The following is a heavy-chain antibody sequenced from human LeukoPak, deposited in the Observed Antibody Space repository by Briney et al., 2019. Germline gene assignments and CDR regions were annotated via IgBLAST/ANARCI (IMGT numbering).Heavy chain of an antibody. CDR1: GYTFTSYG. J-gene: IGHJ4*02. V-gene: IGHV1-18*01. Sequence: ASVKVSCKASGYTFTSYGISWVRQAPGQGLEWMGWISAYNGNTNYAQKLHGRVTMTTDTSTSTAYMELRSLRSDDTAVYYCAREKNLPYYDYAWGSRALDYWGQGTLVTVSS. CDR3: AREKNLPYYDYAWGSRALDY. CDR2: ISAYNGNT. D-gene: IGHD3-16*01.